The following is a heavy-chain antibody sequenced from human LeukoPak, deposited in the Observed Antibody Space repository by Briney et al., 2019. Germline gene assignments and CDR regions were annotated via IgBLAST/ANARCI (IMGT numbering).Heavy chain of an antibody. CDR3: ARGPLLVGFPVNYFDY. CDR1: GGSISSGGYY. D-gene: IGHD6-13*01. CDR2: IYYSGST. Sequence: SETLSLTCTVSGGSISSGGYYWSWIRQYPGKGLEWIGYIYYSGSTYYYPSLKSRVTISVDTSKNQFSLKLSSVTAADTAVYYRARGPLLVGFPVNYFDYWGQGTLVSLSS. V-gene: IGHV4-31*03. J-gene: IGHJ4*02.